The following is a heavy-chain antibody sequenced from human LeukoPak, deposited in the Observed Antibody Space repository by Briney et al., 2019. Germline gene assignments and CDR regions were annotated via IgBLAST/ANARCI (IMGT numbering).Heavy chain of an antibody. CDR2: IXSKAYGGTT. D-gene: IGHD6-19*01. V-gene: IGHV3-49*03. J-gene: IGHJ4*02. CDR1: XFTXGXXA. CDR3: TRADGWGSGWNTFDY. Sequence: SLRLSCTASXFTXGXXAMSWXRQAPGKGXEWGGXIXSKAYGGTTEYAASVKGRFTISRDDSKSIAYLQMNSLKTEDTAVYYCTRADGWGSGWNTFDYWGQGTLVTVSS.